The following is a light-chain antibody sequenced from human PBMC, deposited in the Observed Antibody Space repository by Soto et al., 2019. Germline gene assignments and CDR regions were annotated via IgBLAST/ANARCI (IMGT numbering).Light chain of an antibody. Sequence: QSVLTQPASVSGSPGQSITIACTGTSSDVGGYKYVSWYQQHPGKAPKLMIYEVSNRPSGVSNRFAGSKSGNTASLTISGLPADDEADYYCSSYSSSSTLVFGTGTQLTVL. CDR3: SSYSSSSTLV. V-gene: IGLV2-14*01. J-gene: IGLJ1*01. CDR2: EVS. CDR1: SSDVGGYKY.